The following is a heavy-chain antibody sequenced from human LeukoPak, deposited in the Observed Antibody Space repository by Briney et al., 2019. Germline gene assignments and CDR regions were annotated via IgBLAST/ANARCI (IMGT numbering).Heavy chain of an antibody. Sequence: GGSLRLSCAASGFTFSSYAMSWVRQAPGTGLEWVSAISGSGGSTYYAGSVKGRFTISRDNSKNTLYLQMNSLRAEDTAVYYCARNLYYYDSSGYYYYWGQGTLVTVSS. CDR1: GFTFSSYA. J-gene: IGHJ4*02. D-gene: IGHD3-22*01. CDR2: ISGSGGST. CDR3: ARNLYYYDSSGYYYY. V-gene: IGHV3-23*01.